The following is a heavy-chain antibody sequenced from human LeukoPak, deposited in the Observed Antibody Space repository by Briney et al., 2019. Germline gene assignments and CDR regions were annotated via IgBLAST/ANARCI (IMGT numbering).Heavy chain of an antibody. J-gene: IGHJ4*02. CDR2: INTDGSST. CDR3: AREITTNGGRYFDY. D-gene: IGHD7-27*01. Sequence: GGSLRLSCAAXGXXXSSYXXHWVRQAXXXXXXXXXXINTDGSSTNYADSVKGRFTMSRDNAKNTLYLQMNSLRAEDTAVYSCAREITTNGGRYFDYWGQGTLVTVSS. CDR1: GXXXSSYX. V-gene: IGHV3-74*01.